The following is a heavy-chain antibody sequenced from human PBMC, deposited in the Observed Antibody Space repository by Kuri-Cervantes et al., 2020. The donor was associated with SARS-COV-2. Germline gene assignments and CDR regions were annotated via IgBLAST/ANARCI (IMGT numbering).Heavy chain of an antibody. CDR1: GGTFDYAA. V-gene: IGHV1-69*04. D-gene: IGHD1-26*01. J-gene: IGHJ5*02. CDR3: ASEDSGSYFRGRGMFDP. Sequence: SVKVSCKASGGTFDYAAINWVRQAPGQGLEWMGRIIPILGIANYAQRFQGRVTITADKSTSTAYMELSSLRSEDTAGYYCASEDSGSYFRGRGMFDPWGQGTLVTVSS. CDR2: IIPILGIA.